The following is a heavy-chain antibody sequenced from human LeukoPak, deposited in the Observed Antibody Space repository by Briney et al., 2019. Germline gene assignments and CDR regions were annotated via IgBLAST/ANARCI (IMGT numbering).Heavy chain of an antibody. J-gene: IGHJ4*02. CDR1: GFTFSDYS. D-gene: IGHD1-1*01. Sequence: PGGSLRLSCAASGFTFSDYSMNWVRQAPGKGLEWVSSISSSTSSIYCADSVKGRFTISRDNAKNSLYLQMNSLRTEDTAVYYCARGGSGNWNAPFDYWGQGTLVTVSS. V-gene: IGHV3-21*01. CDR2: ISSSTSSI. CDR3: ARGGSGNWNAPFDY.